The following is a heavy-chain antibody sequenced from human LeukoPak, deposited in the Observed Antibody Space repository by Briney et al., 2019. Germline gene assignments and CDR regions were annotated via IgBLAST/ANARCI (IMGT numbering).Heavy chain of an antibody. CDR3: ARPSRDGYVDAFDI. J-gene: IGHJ3*02. CDR2: IYYSGST. Sequence: SETLSLTCTVSGGSISSYYWSWFRQPPGKGLEGVGYIYYSGSTSYNPSLKSRVSISVDTCKNQFSLKLTSVTAADTAMYYCARPSRDGYVDAFDIWGQGTMVTVSS. CDR1: GGSISSYY. V-gene: IGHV4-59*08. D-gene: IGHD5-24*01.